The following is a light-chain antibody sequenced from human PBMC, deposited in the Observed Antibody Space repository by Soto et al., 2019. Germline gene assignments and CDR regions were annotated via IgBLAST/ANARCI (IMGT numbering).Light chain of an antibody. V-gene: IGKV1-39*01. Sequence: DIQMTQSPSSLSASVGDRVTITCRASQSISSYLNWYQQKPGEAPMLLIYDASTLQGGVPSRFSGAVSGTDFTLTISNLQPEDFATYFCQQSYSTPWTFGLGTKV. CDR2: DAS. CDR3: QQSYSTPWT. CDR1: QSISSY. J-gene: IGKJ1*01.